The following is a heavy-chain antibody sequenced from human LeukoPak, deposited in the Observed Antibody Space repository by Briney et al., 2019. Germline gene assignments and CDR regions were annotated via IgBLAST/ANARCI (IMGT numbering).Heavy chain of an antibody. CDR1: GGTFSSYA. J-gene: IGHJ4*02. D-gene: IGHD1-1*01. Sequence: GASVKVSCKASGGTFSSYAISRVRQAPGQGLEWMGRIIPILGIANYAQKFQGRVTITADKSTSTAYMELSSLRSEDTAVYYCATDGPAKRLDVDYWGQGTLVTVSS. V-gene: IGHV1-69*04. CDR3: ATDGPAKRLDVDY. CDR2: IIPILGIA.